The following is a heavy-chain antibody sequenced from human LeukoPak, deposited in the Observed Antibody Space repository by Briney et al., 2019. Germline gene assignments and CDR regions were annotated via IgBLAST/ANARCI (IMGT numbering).Heavy chain of an antibody. CDR2: ISSGSSTI. V-gene: IGHV3-48*01. CDR3: ARDPRVAVAGTYPTG. J-gene: IGHJ4*02. CDR1: GFTFSSYN. Sequence: GGSLRLSCAASGFTFSSYNMNWVRQAPGKGLEWVSYISSGSSTIYYADSVKGRFTISRDNAKNSLYLQMNSLRAEDTAVYYCARDPRVAVAGTYPTGWGQGTLVTVSS. D-gene: IGHD6-19*01.